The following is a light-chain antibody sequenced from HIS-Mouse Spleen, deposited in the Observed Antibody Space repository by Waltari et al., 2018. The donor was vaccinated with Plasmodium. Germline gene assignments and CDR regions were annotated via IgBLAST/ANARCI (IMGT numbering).Light chain of an antibody. Sequence: QSALTKPASVSGSPGQSLTISCTGTGSELGGYNLVPWYQQHPGKAPKLMIYEGSKRPSGVSNRFSGSKSGNTASLTISGLQAEDEADYYCCSYAGSSTYVFGTGTKVTVL. CDR3: CSYAGSSTYV. CDR2: EGS. CDR1: GSELGGYNL. J-gene: IGLJ1*01. V-gene: IGLV2-23*01.